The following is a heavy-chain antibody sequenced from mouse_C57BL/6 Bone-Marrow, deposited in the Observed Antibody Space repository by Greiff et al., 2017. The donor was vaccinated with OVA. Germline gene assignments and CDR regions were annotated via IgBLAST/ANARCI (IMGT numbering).Heavy chain of an antibody. V-gene: IGHV1-53*01. CDR1: GYTFTSYW. CDR3: ARSRRGYFYYAMDY. Sequence: VQLQQPGTELVKPGASVKLSCKASGYTFTSYWMHWVKQRPGQGLEWIGNINPSNGGTNYNEKFKSKATLTVDKSSSTAYMQLNSRTSEDSAVYYCARSRRGYFYYAMDYWGQGTSVTVSS. J-gene: IGHJ4*01. D-gene: IGHD2-14*01. CDR2: INPSNGGT.